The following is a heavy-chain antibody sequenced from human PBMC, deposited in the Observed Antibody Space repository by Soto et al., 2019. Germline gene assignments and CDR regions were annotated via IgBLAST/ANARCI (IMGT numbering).Heavy chain of an antibody. V-gene: IGHV3-7*03. D-gene: IGHD5-18*01. J-gene: IGHJ6*02. Sequence: PGGSLRLSCAASGFTFSSYWMSWVRQAPGKGLEWVANIKQDGSEKYYVNSVKGRFTISRDNAKNSLYLQMNSLRAEDTAVYYCARDPTAREGGYYYYYGMDVWGQGTTVTVSS. CDR2: IKQDGSEK. CDR3: ARDPTAREGGYYYYYGMDV. CDR1: GFTFSSYW.